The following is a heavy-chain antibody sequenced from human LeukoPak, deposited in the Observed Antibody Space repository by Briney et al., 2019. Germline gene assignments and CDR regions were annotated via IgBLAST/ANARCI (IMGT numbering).Heavy chain of an antibody. D-gene: IGHD6-13*01. J-gene: IGHJ4*02. CDR2: IVPIFGTA. CDR1: GGTFSSYA. CDR3: ARGGPSSSWPVDH. Sequence: SVKVSCKASGGTFSSYAISWVRQAPGQGLEWMGGIVPIFGTANYAQKFQGRVTITTDESTSTAYMELSSLRSEDTAVYYCARGGPSSSWPVDHWGQGTLVTVSS. V-gene: IGHV1-69*05.